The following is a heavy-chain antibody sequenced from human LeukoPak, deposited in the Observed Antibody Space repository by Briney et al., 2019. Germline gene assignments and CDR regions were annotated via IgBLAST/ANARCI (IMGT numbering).Heavy chain of an antibody. CDR2: IYSGGST. CDR3: ARGIAVAGIDY. V-gene: IGHV3-66*01. CDR1: GFTFSSNY. J-gene: IGHJ4*02. Sequence: GGSLRLSCAASGFTFSSNYMSWVRQAPGKGLEWVSVIYSGGSTYYADSVKGRFTISRDNSKNTLYLQMNSLRAEDTAVYYCARGIAVAGIDYWGQGTLVTLSS. D-gene: IGHD6-19*01.